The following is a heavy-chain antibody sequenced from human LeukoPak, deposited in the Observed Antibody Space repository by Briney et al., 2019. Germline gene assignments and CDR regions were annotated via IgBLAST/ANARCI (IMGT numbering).Heavy chain of an antibody. J-gene: IGHJ4*02. CDR3: ARDHLGYSFDY. Sequence: GGSLRLSCAASGFTFSSYWMSWVRQTPQKGLEWVANIKEDGSEKYYVDSVKGRFTISRENTKNSLYLQMNSLRADDTAVYYCARDHLGYSFDYWGQGTLVTVSS. V-gene: IGHV3-7*04. CDR1: GFTFSSYW. CDR2: IKEDGSEK.